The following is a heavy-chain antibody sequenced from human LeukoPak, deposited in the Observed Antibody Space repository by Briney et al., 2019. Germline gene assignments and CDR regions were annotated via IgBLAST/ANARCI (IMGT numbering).Heavy chain of an antibody. V-gene: IGHV4-4*07. CDR1: GDSISGYY. CDR3: AKYKFGSDYFSN. CDR2: IYTSGST. D-gene: IGHD2/OR15-2a*01. J-gene: IGHJ4*02. Sequence: PSETLSLTCTVSGDSISGYYWSWIRQPAGKGLEWIGRIYTSGSTKYNPSFQGRLTMSLDTSKNQFSLRLSSVTAADTAIYYCAKYKFGSDYFSNWGQGTLVTVSS.